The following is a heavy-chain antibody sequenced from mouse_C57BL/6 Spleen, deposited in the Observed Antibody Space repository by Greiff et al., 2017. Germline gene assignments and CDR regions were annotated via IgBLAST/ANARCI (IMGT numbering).Heavy chain of an antibody. V-gene: IGHV3-5*01. CDR1: GISITTGNYR. D-gene: IGHD1-1*01. CDR3: ARVVSYYGSSYYFDY. Sequence: EVKLQESGPGLVKPSQTVFLTCTVPGISITTGNYRWSWIRQFPGNKLEWIGYIYYSGTITYHPSLTSRTTIPSDHPKNQFFLEMNSLTAEDTSSYYCARVVSYYGSSYYFDYWGQGTTLTVSS. J-gene: IGHJ2*01. CDR2: IYYSGTI.